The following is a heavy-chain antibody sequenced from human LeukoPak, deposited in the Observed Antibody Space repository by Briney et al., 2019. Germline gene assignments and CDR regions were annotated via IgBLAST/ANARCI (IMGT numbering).Heavy chain of an antibody. J-gene: IGHJ4*02. CDR2: IYYSGST. Sequence: SETLSLTCTVSGGSISSYYWSWIRQPPGKGLEWIGYIYYSGSTNYNPSLKSRVTTSVDTSKNQFSLKLSSVTAADTAVYYCARHGAMSSYYDYWGQGTLVTVSS. CDR1: GGSISSYY. CDR3: ARHGAMSSYYDY. V-gene: IGHV4-59*08. D-gene: IGHD2-2*01.